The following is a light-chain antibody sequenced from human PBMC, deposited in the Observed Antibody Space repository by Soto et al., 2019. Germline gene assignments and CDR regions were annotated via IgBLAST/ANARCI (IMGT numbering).Light chain of an antibody. J-gene: IGKJ3*01. V-gene: IGKV3-11*01. Sequence: EIVLTQSPATLSLSPGERATLSCRASQTVSSDLAWYQQKPGQAPRLLIYDASNRATGIPARFSGSGSGTDFTLTISSLEPEDFAVYYCQQRGKWPELTFGPGTKVDIK. CDR1: QTVSSD. CDR2: DAS. CDR3: QQRGKWPELT.